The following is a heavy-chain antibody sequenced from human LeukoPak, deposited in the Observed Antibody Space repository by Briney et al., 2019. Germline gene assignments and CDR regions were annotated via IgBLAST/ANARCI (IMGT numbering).Heavy chain of an antibody. CDR3: ARAQTYGDSRLLLDY. Sequence: GGSLRLSCAASGFTFGNYGMSWVRHAPGKGLEWVCGLNWNGGSTVYADSVEGRFTISRDNAKNSQYLQMSSLRVEDTALYYCARAQTYGDSRLLLDYWGQGTLVTVSS. V-gene: IGHV3-20*04. CDR1: GFTFGNYG. J-gene: IGHJ4*02. D-gene: IGHD4-17*01. CDR2: LNWNGGST.